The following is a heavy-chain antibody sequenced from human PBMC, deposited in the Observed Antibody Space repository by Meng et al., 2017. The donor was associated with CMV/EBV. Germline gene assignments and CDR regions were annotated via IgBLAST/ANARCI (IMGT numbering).Heavy chain of an antibody. D-gene: IGHD2-2*01. CDR2: ISSSGSTI. CDR3: ARENYCSSTSCPDYYYGMDV. J-gene: IGHJ6*02. CDR1: GFTFSDYY. V-gene: IGHV3-11*04. Sequence: GESLKISCAASGFTFSDYYMSWIRQAPGKGLEWVSYISSSGSTIYYADPVKGRFTISRDNAKNSLYLQMNSLRAEDTAVYYCARENYCSSTSCPDYYYGMDVWGQGTTVTVSS.